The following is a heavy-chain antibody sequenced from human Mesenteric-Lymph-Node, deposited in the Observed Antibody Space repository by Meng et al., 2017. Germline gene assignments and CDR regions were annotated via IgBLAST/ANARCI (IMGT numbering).Heavy chain of an antibody. D-gene: IGHD3-10*01. J-gene: IGHJ4*02. V-gene: IGHV1-3*01. Sequence: ASVKVSCKASGYTFTNYAMHWVRQGPGQRLEWMGWISAGNGNTKYSQTFQGRVTITWDTSASTAYMELSSLRSEDTAVYYCARAAMLRGSRSYYFDSWGQGTLVTVSS. CDR1: GYTFTNYA. CDR3: ARAAMLRGSRSYYFDS. CDR2: ISAGNGNT.